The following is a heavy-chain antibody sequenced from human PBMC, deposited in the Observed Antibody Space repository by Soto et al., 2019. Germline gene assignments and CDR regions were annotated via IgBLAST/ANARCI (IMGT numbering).Heavy chain of an antibody. CDR1: GFTVSNNY. CDR3: AAYSHKGY. Sequence: EEQLVESGGDLVQPGGSLRLSCAASGFTVSNNYMSWVRQAPGQGLEWVSLIYSGGSTYYADSVKGRFTISRDSSKNTLYLQMNRLRAEDSAMYYCAAYSHKGYWGQGTLVTVSS. J-gene: IGHJ4*02. CDR2: IYSGGST. D-gene: IGHD3-16*01. V-gene: IGHV3-66*01.